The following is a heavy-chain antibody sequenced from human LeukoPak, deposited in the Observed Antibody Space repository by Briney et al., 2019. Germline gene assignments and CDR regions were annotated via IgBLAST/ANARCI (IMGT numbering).Heavy chain of an antibody. CDR3: AKDGGLWVSAHWGDS. CDR1: GFTFSSYA. V-gene: IGHV3-23*01. CDR2: ISGSGGST. D-gene: IGHD7-27*01. J-gene: IGHJ4*02. Sequence: GGSLRLSCAASGFTFSSYAMGWVRQAPGKGLEWVSAISGSGGSTYYADSVKGRFTISRDNSKNTLYLQMNSLRAEDTAVYYCAKDGGLWVSAHWGDSWGRGTLVTVSS.